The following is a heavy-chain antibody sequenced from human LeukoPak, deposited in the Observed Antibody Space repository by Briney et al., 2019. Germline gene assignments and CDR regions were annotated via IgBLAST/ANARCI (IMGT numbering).Heavy chain of an antibody. Sequence: PGRSLRLSCAASGFTFSNYGMQWVRQAPGKGLEWVAVIWYDGSKKYYADSVKGRFTISRDNSKNTLYLQMDNLRAEDTAIYYCVKDGEWTFDVWGQGTMVTVS. CDR3: VKDGEWTFDV. V-gene: IGHV3-33*06. CDR2: IWYDGSKK. D-gene: IGHD3-3*01. J-gene: IGHJ3*01. CDR1: GFTFSNYG.